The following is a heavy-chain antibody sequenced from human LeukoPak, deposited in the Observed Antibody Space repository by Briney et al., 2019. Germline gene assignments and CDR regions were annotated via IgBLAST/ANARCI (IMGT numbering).Heavy chain of an antibody. CDR1: VFTFSSYA. J-gene: IGHJ5*02. D-gene: IGHD6-13*01. V-gene: IGHV3-30*04. CDR2: ISYDGSNK. Sequence: GGSLRLSCAASVFTFSSYAMHWVRQAPGKGLEWVAVISYDGSNKYYTDSVRGRFTISRDNSKNTLYLQMNSLRAEDTAVYYCARDRESSSWYGWFDPWGQGTLVTVSS. CDR3: ARDRESSSWYGWFDP.